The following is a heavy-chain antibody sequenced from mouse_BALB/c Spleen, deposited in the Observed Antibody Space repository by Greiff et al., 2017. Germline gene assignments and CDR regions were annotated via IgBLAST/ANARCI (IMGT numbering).Heavy chain of an antibody. CDR1: GYTFTSYW. V-gene: IGHV1S81*02. CDR2: INPSNGRT. Sequence: VKLQQPGAELVKPGASVKLSCKASGYTFTSYWMHWVKQRPGQGLEWIGEINPSNGRTNYNEKFKSKATLTVDKSSSTAYMQLSSLTSEDSAVYYCARYGNYWYFDVWGAGTTVTVSS. CDR3: ARYGNYWYFDV. J-gene: IGHJ1*01. D-gene: IGHD2-1*01.